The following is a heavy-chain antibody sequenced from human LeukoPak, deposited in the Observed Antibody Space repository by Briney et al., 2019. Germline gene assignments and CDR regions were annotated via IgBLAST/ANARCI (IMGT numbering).Heavy chain of an antibody. V-gene: IGHV1-18*01. CDR2: ISAYTGNT. D-gene: IGHD3-22*01. CDR3: ARDRPDTMRGVAPTIDY. CDR1: GYTFTSYG. Sequence: ASVKVSCKASGYTFTSYGMSWVRQAPGQGLEWMGWISAYTGNTNYAQKLQGRVIITTDTSTSTAYMELRSLRADDTAVYYCARDRPDTMRGVAPTIDYWGQGTLVTVSS. J-gene: IGHJ4*02.